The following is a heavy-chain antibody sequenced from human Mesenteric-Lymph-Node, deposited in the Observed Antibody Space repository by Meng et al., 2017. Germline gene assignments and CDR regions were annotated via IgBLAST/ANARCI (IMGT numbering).Heavy chain of an antibody. CDR1: GFTFTDHW. J-gene: IGHJ4*02. CDR2: ISYDGSSK. CDR3: ARDGGDGYNFAY. Sequence: GGSLRLSCAASGFTFTDHWMHWVRQGPGKGLEWVAVISYDGSSKYYADSVKGRFTISRDNSKNTLYLQMNSLRAEDTAVYYCARDGGDGYNFAYWGQGTLVTVSS. V-gene: IGHV3-30*03. D-gene: IGHD5-24*01.